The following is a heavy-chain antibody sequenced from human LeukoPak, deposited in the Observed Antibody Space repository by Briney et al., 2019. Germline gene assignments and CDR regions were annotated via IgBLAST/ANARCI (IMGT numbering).Heavy chain of an antibody. CDR1: GASISRYH. Sequence: SETLSLTCTVSGASISRYHWSWPRHSAGKGPEWLGRINSNGTTNYNPSLKSRVTMSADTSKNEFSLKLISVTAADTAVYYCARVSGTRIFGVVTHAFDIWGQGTMVTVSP. D-gene: IGHD3-3*01. J-gene: IGHJ3*02. V-gene: IGHV4-4*07. CDR2: INSNGTT. CDR3: ARVSGTRIFGVVTHAFDI.